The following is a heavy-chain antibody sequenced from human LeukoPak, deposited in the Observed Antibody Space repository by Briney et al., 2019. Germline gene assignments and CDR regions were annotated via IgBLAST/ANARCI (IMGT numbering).Heavy chain of an antibody. J-gene: IGHJ4*02. Sequence: WGTLSLTCTVSGCIFSSYNWSWVRQAPGKGLEWIWYIHNRRSTNYNPSLKNRGTIFFDTYNNKLSLKLKYMPAADAAVFYCAVDCSDSSGSYNFDSWGQGILVTVS. V-gene: IGHV4-59*01. CDR2: IHNRRST. CDR1: GCIFSSYN. CDR3: AVDCSDSSGSYNFDS. D-gene: IGHD6-19*01.